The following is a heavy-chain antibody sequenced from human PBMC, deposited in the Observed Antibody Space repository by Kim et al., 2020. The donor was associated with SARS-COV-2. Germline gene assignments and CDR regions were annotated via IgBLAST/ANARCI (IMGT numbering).Heavy chain of an antibody. J-gene: IGHJ4*02. CDR2: ISYDGSNK. CDR3: ASTYCSGGSCYSGHFDY. CDR1: GFTFSSYA. V-gene: IGHV3-30*04. Sequence: GGSLRLSCAASGFTFSSYAMHWVRQAPGKGLEWVAVISYDGSNKYYADSVKGRFTISRDNSKNTLYLQMNSLRAEDTAVYYCASTYCSGGSCYSGHFDYWGQGTLVTVSS. D-gene: IGHD2-15*01.